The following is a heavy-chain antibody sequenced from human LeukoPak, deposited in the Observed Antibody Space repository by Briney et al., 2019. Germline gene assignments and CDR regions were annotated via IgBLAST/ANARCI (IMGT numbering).Heavy chain of an antibody. CDR2: IKSSGSSI. CDR3: ARGGRCSGDNCYATLYDY. J-gene: IGHJ4*02. D-gene: IGHD2-15*01. Sequence: GGSLRLSCATSGFTFGYYEMNWVRQAPGKGLEWVSYIKSSGSSIYYADSVKGRFTISGDNAKNSLYLQMNSLRPEDTAIYYCARGGRCSGDNCYATLYDYWGQGTVVTVSS. CDR1: GFTFGYYE. V-gene: IGHV3-48*03.